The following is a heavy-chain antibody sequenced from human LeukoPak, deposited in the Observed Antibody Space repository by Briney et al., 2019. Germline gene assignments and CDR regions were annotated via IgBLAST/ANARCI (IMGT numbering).Heavy chain of an antibody. J-gene: IGHJ4*02. D-gene: IGHD3-3*02. CDR2: IGGEKSGSWT. CDR3: ARAGVISGWDY. V-gene: IGHV3-23*01. CDR1: GFTFNNYP. Sequence: GGSLRLSCAASGFTFNNYPMGWDRQAPGKGLEWLSAIGGEKSGSWTKSADSVKGRFTISRDNSENTLYLQMDSLTVEDTAVYYCARAGVISGWDYWGQGVLVTVSS.